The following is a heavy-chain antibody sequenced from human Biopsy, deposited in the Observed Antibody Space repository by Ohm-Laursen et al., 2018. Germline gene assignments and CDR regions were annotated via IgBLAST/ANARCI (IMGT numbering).Heavy chain of an antibody. CDR3: AVLYGAFDY. Sequence: SETLSLTCVVSGGSFSGYFCSWIRQLPGKGLEWIGEINHRGNTKYSPSLRSRVSISVDTSKNQFSLNVNSVTAADTAVYYCAVLYGAFDYWGQGQLVSVSA. CDR2: INHRGNT. CDR1: GGSFSGYF. V-gene: IGHV4-34*01. D-gene: IGHD4/OR15-4a*01. J-gene: IGHJ4*02.